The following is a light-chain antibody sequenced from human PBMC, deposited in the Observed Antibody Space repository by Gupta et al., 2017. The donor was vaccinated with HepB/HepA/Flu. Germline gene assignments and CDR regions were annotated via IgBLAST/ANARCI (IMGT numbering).Light chain of an antibody. CDR1: QSVSSN. CDR3: QQCSNWPRT. V-gene: IGKV3-15*01. CDR2: GAS. J-gene: IGKJ1*01. Sequence: EIVMTQSPATLSVSPGERATLSCRASQSVSSNLAWYQHKPGQAPRLLIYGASSRATGVPARFSGSGSGTELTLTISSLQSEDSGVYYCQQCSNWPRTFGQGTKVEIK.